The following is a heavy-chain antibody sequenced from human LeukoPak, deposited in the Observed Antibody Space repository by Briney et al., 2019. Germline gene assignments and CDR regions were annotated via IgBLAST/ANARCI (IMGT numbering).Heavy chain of an antibody. Sequence: GGSLRLSCAASGFTFSSYAMHWVRQAPGKGLEWVAIISYDGSNKYYADSVKGRFTISRDNSKNTLYLQMNSLRAEDTAVYYCARVRVGLLWFGELCYWGQGTLVTVSS. CDR3: ARVRVGLLWFGELCY. CDR2: ISYDGSNK. CDR1: GFTFSSYA. D-gene: IGHD3-10*01. V-gene: IGHV3-30-3*01. J-gene: IGHJ4*02.